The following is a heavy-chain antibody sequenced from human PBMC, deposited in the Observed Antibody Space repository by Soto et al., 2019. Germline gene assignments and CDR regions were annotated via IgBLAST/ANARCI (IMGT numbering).Heavy chain of an antibody. Sequence: PGGSLRLSCAASGFTFSSYARSWVRQAPGKGLGWVSGVSDSGAKTYYADSVKGRFTVSRDNSKNTLYLEMKSLRAEDTAVYYCAKDFQFGGSGTGYFDNWGQGTLVTVSS. D-gene: IGHD3-10*01. CDR2: VSDSGAKT. CDR3: AKDFQFGGSGTGYFDN. J-gene: IGHJ4*02. V-gene: IGHV3-23*01. CDR1: GFTFSSYA.